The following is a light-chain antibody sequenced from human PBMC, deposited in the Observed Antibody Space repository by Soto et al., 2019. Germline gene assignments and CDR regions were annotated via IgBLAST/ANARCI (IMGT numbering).Light chain of an antibody. Sequence: DIPMTQSPSSLSAFVGDRVTITCRASQSIRIFLNWYQQKPGKAPKLLIYSASTLLSGVPSRFRGTGSGAAFTLTISSLQAEDFGTYYCQQSHSTPYTFGQGTNLEI. CDR1: QSIRIF. J-gene: IGKJ2*01. CDR2: SAS. V-gene: IGKV1-39*01. CDR3: QQSHSTPYT.